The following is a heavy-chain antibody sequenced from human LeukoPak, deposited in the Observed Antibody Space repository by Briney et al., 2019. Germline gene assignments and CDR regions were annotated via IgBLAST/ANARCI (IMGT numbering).Heavy chain of an antibody. D-gene: IGHD2-2*01. Sequence: SQTLSLTCTVSSGSISSGGYYWSWSRQHPGRGLEWIGYIYYSGTTYYNPSLKSRVTISVHTSKNQFSLQLTSVTAADTAVYYCARYCSTATCYDGAFDPWGQGTLVTVSS. J-gene: IGHJ5*02. CDR2: IYYSGTT. CDR3: ARYCSTATCYDGAFDP. CDR1: SGSISSGGYY. V-gene: IGHV4-31*03.